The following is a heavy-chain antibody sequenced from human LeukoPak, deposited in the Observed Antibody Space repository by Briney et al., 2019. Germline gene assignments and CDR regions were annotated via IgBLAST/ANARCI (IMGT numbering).Heavy chain of an antibody. CDR1: GFTFGDYA. CDR2: IRSKAYGGTT. CDR3: TTSFPDIVVVPAAMQYYYYYMDV. V-gene: IGHV3-49*03. J-gene: IGHJ6*03. Sequence: GGSLRLSCTASGFTFGDYAMSWFRQAPGKGLEWVGFIRSKAYGGTTEYAASVKGRFTISRDDSKSIAYLQMNSLKTEDTAVYYCTTSFPDIVVVPAAMQYYYYYMDVWGKGTTVTISS. D-gene: IGHD2-2*01.